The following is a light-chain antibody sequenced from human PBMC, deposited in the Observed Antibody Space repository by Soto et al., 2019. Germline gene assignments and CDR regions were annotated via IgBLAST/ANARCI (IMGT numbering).Light chain of an antibody. CDR2: MAS. CDR3: LQFSRFPRA. J-gene: IGKJ1*01. V-gene: IGKV1-5*03. Sequence: DIQMTQSPSTLSASVGDRVTITCRASQSIGSLLAWYQQKPGKAPKFLIYMASSLHRGVPSRFSGSGCVTGFALASTCLQPDDFATYCCLQFSRFPRAFCQGAKVDI. CDR1: QSIGSL.